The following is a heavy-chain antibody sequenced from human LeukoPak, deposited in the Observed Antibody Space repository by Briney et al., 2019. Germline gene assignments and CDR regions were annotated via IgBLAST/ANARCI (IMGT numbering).Heavy chain of an antibody. D-gene: IGHD4-17*01. J-gene: IGHJ6*02. CDR1: GFTFSNYA. Sequence: PGGSLRLSCAASGFTFSNYAISWVRQAPGKGLEWVSGISGSGGSTYYADSVKGRFTISRDNSKNTLYLQMNSLRVEDTAVYYCAGGDPLYYYYGMDVWGQGTTVTVSS. CDR2: ISGSGGST. V-gene: IGHV3-23*01. CDR3: AGGDPLYYYYGMDV.